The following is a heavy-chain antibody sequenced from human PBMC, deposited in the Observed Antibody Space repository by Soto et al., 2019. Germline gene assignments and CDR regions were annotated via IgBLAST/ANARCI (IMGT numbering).Heavy chain of an antibody. D-gene: IGHD2-15*01. Sequence: QVQLVQSGAEVKKPGSSVKVSCKASGGTFSSYTISWVRQAPGQGLEWMGRIIPILGIANYAQKFQGRVTITADKSTSTAYTELSSLRSEDTAVYYCARWPVAKGYGMDVWGQGTTVTVSS. CDR3: ARWPVAKGYGMDV. J-gene: IGHJ6*02. V-gene: IGHV1-69*02. CDR1: GGTFSSYT. CDR2: IIPILGIA.